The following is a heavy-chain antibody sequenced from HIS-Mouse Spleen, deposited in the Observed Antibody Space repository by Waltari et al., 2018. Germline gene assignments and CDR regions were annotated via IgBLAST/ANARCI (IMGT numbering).Heavy chain of an antibody. CDR1: GFTFSSLG. Sequence: QVQLVESGGGVVQPGRSLSLSCAASGFTFSSLGLHWGRQAPGKGLEWVAVISYDGSNKYYADSVKGRFTISRDNSKNTLYLQMNSLRAEDTAVYYCAKDRGSPLYFDYWGQGTLVTVSS. J-gene: IGHJ4*02. D-gene: IGHD1-26*01. CDR2: ISYDGSNK. CDR3: AKDRGSPLYFDY. V-gene: IGHV3-30*18.